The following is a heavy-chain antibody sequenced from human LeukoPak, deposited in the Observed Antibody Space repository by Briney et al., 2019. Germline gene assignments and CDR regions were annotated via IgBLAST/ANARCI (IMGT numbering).Heavy chain of an antibody. CDR3: ARRAATTVTTQYDY. CDR1: GYTFTSYG. CDR2: ISAYNGNT. Sequence: GXSVKVSCKASGYTFTSYGISWVRQAPGQGLEWMGWISAYNGNTNYAQKLQGRVTMTTDTSTSTAYMELRSLRSDDTAVYYCARRAATTVTTQYDYWGQGTLVTVSS. J-gene: IGHJ4*02. V-gene: IGHV1-18*04. D-gene: IGHD4-17*01.